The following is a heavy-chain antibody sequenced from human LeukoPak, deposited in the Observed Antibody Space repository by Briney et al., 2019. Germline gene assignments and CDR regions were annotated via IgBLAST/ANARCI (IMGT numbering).Heavy chain of an antibody. D-gene: IGHD3-9*01. J-gene: IGHJ6*02. CDR3: ARDFGLDILTGYLNRYYGMDV. V-gene: IGHV1-2*02. CDR1: GYTFTGYY. CDR2: INPNSGGT. Sequence: ASVKVSCKASGYTFTGYYMHWVRQAPGQGLEWMGWINPNSGGTNYAQKFQGRVTMTTDTSTSTAYMELRSLRSDDTAVYYCARDFGLDILTGYLNRYYGMDVWGQGTTVTVSS.